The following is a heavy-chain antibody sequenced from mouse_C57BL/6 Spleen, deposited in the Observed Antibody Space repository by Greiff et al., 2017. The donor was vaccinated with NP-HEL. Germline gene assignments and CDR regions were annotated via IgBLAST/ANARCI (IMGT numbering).Heavy chain of an antibody. J-gene: IGHJ2*01. CDR1: GYTFTDYE. V-gene: IGHV1-15*01. CDR2: IDPETGGT. CDR3: TRHGFDY. Sequence: QVQLQQSGAELVRPGASVTLSCKASGYTFTDYEMYWVKQTPVHGLEWIGAIDPETGGTAYNQKFKGKAILTADKSSSTAYMELRSLTSEDSAVYYCTRHGFDYWGQGTTLTVSS.